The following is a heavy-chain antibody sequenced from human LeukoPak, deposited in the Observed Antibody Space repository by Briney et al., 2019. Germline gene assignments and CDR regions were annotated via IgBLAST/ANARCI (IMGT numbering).Heavy chain of an antibody. Sequence: GGSLRLSCVASGFTFSSYAMSWVRQAPGKGLEWVSAISGSGGSTFYADSVKGRFTISRDNSKNTLYLQMNSLRAEDTAVYYCARGIVGALDAFDIWGQGTMVTVSS. J-gene: IGHJ3*02. CDR1: GFTFSSYA. CDR3: ARGIVGALDAFDI. CDR2: ISGSGGST. D-gene: IGHD1-26*01. V-gene: IGHV3-23*01.